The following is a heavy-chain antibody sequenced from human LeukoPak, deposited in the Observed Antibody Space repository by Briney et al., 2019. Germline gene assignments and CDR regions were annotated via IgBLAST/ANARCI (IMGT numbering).Heavy chain of an antibody. D-gene: IGHD3-22*01. Sequence: SGPTLVKPTQTLTLTCTFSGFSLSTSGVGVGWIRQPPGKALEWLALIYWNDDKRYSPSLKSRLTITKDTSKNQVVLTMTNMDPVDTATYYCAHSPNPYYYDGSGYLKGHFYYFDYWGQGTLVTVSS. CDR2: IYWNDDK. V-gene: IGHV2-5*01. CDR3: AHSPNPYYYDGSGYLKGHFYYFDY. J-gene: IGHJ4*02. CDR1: GFSLSTSGVG.